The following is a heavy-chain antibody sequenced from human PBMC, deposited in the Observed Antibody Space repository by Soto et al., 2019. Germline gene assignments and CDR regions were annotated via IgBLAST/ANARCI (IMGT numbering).Heavy chain of an antibody. CDR1: GYTFTSYA. CDR2: INAGNGNT. CDR3: ASRSREYGSVYYYYGMDV. J-gene: IGHJ6*02. V-gene: IGHV1-3*01. D-gene: IGHD3-10*01. Sequence: GASVKVSCKASGYTFTSYAMHWVRQAPGQRFEWMGWINAGNGNTKYSQKFQGRVTITRDTSASTAYMELSSLRSEDTAVYYCASRSREYGSVYYYYGMDVWGQGTTVTVS.